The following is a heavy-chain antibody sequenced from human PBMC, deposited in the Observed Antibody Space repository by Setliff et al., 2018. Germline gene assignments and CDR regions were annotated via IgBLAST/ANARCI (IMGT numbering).Heavy chain of an antibody. CDR1: GFTFDDYG. CDR2: INWNGGST. V-gene: IGHV3-20*04. CDR3: ARDLSYYDSSGYSPTDY. D-gene: IGHD3-22*01. J-gene: IGHJ4*02. Sequence: ESLKISCAASGFTFDDYGMSWVRQAPGKGLEWVSGINWNGGSTGYVDSVKGRFTISRDNAKNSPYLQMNSLRAEDTALYYCARDLSYYDSSGYSPTDYWGQGTLVAVSS.